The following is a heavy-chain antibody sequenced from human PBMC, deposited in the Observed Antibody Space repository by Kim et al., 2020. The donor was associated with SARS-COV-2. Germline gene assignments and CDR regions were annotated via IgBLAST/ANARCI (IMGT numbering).Heavy chain of an antibody. CDR1: GFTFSSNS. CDR3: ARGLGYFDWLFDY. CDR2: ISSRSSYI. J-gene: IGHJ4*02. V-gene: IGHV3-21*01. Sequence: GGSLRLSCAASGFTFSSNSINWVRQAPGKGLEWVSSISSRSSYIYYADSVKGRFTISRDNAKNSLYLQMNSLRAEDTAVYYCARGLGYFDWLFDYWGQGTLVTVSS. D-gene: IGHD3-9*01.